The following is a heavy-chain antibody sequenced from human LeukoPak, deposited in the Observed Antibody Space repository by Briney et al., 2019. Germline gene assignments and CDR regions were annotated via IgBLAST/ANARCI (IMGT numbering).Heavy chain of an antibody. CDR2: ISSSSSYT. CDR1: GFTFSDYY. Sequence: PGGSLRLSCAASGFTFSDYYMSWIRQAPGKGLEWVSYISSSSSYTNYADSVKGRFTISRDNAKNSLYLQMNSLRAEDTAVYYCARDGAWDIVVPPYYYGRDVWGKGTTVTVSS. D-gene: IGHD2-15*01. J-gene: IGHJ6*04. CDR3: ARDGAWDIVVPPYYYGRDV. V-gene: IGHV3-11*06.